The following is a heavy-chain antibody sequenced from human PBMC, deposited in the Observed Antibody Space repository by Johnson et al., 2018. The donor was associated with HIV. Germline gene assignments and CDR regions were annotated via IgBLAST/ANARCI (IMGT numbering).Heavy chain of an antibody. D-gene: IGHD6-13*01. V-gene: IGHV3-33*01. CDR3: ARDGAYSSSGYSAFDL. CDR2: IWYDGSNK. J-gene: IGHJ3*01. Sequence: QVQLVESGGGVVQPGGSLRLSCAASGFTFSSYGMHWVRQAPGKGLEWVAVIWYDGSNKYYADSVKGRLTISRDNSQNTLYLQMTSLRAEDTAVYDCARDGAYSSSGYSAFDLWGQGTMVTVSS. CDR1: GFTFSSYG.